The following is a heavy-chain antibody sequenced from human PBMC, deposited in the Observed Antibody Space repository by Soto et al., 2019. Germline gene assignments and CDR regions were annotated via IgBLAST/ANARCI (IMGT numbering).Heavy chain of an antibody. V-gene: IGHV4-39*01. CDR2: IFYSGST. D-gene: IGHD3-10*01. CDR1: GGSISSSSYY. J-gene: IGHJ4*02. CDR3: ARHEGSGIFDY. Sequence: NPSETLSLTCTVSGGSISSSSYYWGWIRQPPGKGLEWIGSIFYSGSTYYNPSLKSRVTISVDTSKNQFSLKLSSVTAADTAVYYCARHEGSGIFDYWGQGTLVTVSS.